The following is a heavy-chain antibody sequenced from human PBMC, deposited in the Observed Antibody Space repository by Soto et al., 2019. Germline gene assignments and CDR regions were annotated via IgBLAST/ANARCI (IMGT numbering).Heavy chain of an antibody. Sequence: SETLSLTCTVSGGSISSGTYSWGWIRQPPGKGLEWIGTFYYSGSTYYNPSLKSRVTISVDTSKNQFPLKVSSVTAADTAVYYCARLGGYCTTSCYGYYAMDVWGQGTTVTVSS. CDR2: FYYSGST. V-gene: IGHV4-39*01. J-gene: IGHJ6*02. CDR1: GGSISSGTYS. CDR3: ARLGGYCTTSCYGYYAMDV. D-gene: IGHD2-8*01.